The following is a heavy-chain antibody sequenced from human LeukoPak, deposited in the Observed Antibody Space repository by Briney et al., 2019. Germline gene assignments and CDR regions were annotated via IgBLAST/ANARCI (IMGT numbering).Heavy chain of an antibody. CDR2: IKQDGSEK. CDR1: GFTFSSYW. Sequence: GGSLRLSCAASGFTFSSYWMSWVRQAPGKGLEWVANIKQDGSEKYYVVSVKGRFTISRDNAKNSLYLQMNSLRAEDTAVYYCATIAARHYFDYWGQGTLVTVSS. D-gene: IGHD6-6*01. CDR3: ATIAARHYFDY. J-gene: IGHJ4*02. V-gene: IGHV3-7*01.